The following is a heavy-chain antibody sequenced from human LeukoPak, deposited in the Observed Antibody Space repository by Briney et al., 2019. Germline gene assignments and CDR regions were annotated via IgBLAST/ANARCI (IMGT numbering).Heavy chain of an antibody. V-gene: IGHV4-38-2*01. J-gene: IGHJ5*02. D-gene: IGHD6-19*01. CDR3: ARVTGAVADENWFDP. CDR2: ISHSGNT. Sequence: PSEALSLTCVVSVYSISRGYYWGWLRQPPGKGLEWIGSISHSGNTYYNPSLKSRVTISVDTSKNQFSLKLSSVTTADTAVYYCARVTGAVADENWFDPWGPGTLVTVSS. CDR1: VYSISRGYY.